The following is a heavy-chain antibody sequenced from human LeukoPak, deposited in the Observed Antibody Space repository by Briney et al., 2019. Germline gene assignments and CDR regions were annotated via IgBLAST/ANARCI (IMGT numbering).Heavy chain of an antibody. Sequence: ASVKVSCKASGYTFTSYDINWVRQATGQGLEWMGWMNPNSGNTGYAQKFQGRVTMTRNTSISTAYMELSSLRSEDTAVYYCAKDHALAVAGTYFDYWGQGTLVTVSS. CDR1: GYTFTSYD. CDR3: AKDHALAVAGTYFDY. CDR2: MNPNSGNT. J-gene: IGHJ4*02. D-gene: IGHD6-19*01. V-gene: IGHV1-8*01.